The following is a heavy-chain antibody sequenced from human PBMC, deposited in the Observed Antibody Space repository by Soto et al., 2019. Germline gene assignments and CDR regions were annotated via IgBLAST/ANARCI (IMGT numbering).Heavy chain of an antibody. V-gene: IGHV3-23*01. CDR1: GFTFSSHA. CDR3: VKIAEAVAGTVYGY. D-gene: IGHD6-19*01. Sequence: VGSLRLSCAASGFTFSSHAMGWVRQAPGNGLDWVSAIGRSTYYADSVEGRFTISRDNSKNTLYLQMNSLRAEDTAVYYCVKIAEAVAGTVYGYWGQGTLVTVSS. CDR2: IGRST. J-gene: IGHJ4*02.